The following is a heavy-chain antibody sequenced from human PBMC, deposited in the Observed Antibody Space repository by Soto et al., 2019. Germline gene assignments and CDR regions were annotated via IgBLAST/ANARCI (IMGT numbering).Heavy chain of an antibody. CDR2: FFIGGNT. J-gene: IGHJ4*02. D-gene: IGHD4-17*01. V-gene: IGHV4-39*07. CDR1: GGSISSSTHY. Sequence: SETLSLTCTVSGGSISSSTHYWGCMRQPPGKGLEWIASFFIGGNTYYNPSLKSRVTISVDTSKNQFSLKLSSVTAADTAVYYCARRYGPGFDYWGQGTLVTVSS. CDR3: ARRYGPGFDY.